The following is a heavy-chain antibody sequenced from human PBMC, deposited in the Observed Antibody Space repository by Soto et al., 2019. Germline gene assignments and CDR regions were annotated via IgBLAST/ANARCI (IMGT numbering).Heavy chain of an antibody. V-gene: IGHV1-69*01. CDR1: GGTFDHAA. Sequence: QVQLVQSGAEVKKPGSSVKVSCEAPGGTFDHAAITWVLQAPGQGLEWVGGINPMFNSTHYAQKFQGRVTITADAVTSTAFMELRGLTSYDTAVYYCALQIFAAEYWGQGTLLVVSS. J-gene: IGHJ4*02. CDR2: INPMFNST. D-gene: IGHD3-9*01. CDR3: ALQIFAAEY.